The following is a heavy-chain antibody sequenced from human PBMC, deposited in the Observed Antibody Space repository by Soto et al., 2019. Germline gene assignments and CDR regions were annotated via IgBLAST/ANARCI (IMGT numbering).Heavy chain of an antibody. D-gene: IGHD3-10*01. V-gene: IGHV5-51*01. Sequence: EVQLVQSGAEVKKPGESLKISCKGSGYSFTSYWIGWVRQMPGKGLECMGIIYPGDSDTRYSPSFQGQVPISADKSISPAYLQWRSRLASDIALYYCAGGGVRGVITRTRDYYGMDVWGQGTTVIVSS. J-gene: IGHJ6*02. CDR1: GYSFTSYW. CDR2: IYPGDSDT. CDR3: AGGGVRGVITRTRDYYGMDV.